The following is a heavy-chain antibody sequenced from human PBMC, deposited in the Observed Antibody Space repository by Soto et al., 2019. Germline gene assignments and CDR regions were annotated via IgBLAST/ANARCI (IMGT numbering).Heavy chain of an antibody. CDR1: GFTFSNAW. D-gene: IGHD5-12*01. J-gene: IGHJ6*03. CDR3: TTIPATIAYYYYYMDV. Sequence: GGSLRLSCAASGFTFSNAWMSWVRQAPGKGLEWVGRIKSKTDGGTTDYAAPVKGRFTISRDDSKNTLYLQMNSLKTEDTAVYYCTTIPATIAYYYYYMDVWGKGTTVTVSS. CDR2: IKSKTDGGTT. V-gene: IGHV3-15*01.